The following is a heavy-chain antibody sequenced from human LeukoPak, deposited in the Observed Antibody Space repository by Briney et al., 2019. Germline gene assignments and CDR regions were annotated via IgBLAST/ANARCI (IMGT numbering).Heavy chain of an antibody. CDR3: ARHHSSGSEVDY. Sequence: GESLKISCKGSGYRFTTYWIGWVRQMPGKGLEWMGIIYPADSDTRYSPSFQGQVTISVDKSISTAYLQWSSLKASDTAMYYCARHHSSGSEVDYWGQGTLVTVSS. J-gene: IGHJ4*02. CDR2: IYPADSDT. V-gene: IGHV5-51*01. CDR1: GYRFTTYW. D-gene: IGHD6-19*01.